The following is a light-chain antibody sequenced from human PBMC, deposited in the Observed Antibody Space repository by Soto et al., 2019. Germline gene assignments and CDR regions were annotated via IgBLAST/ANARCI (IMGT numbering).Light chain of an antibody. V-gene: IGLV1-40*01. Sequence: QPVRTQPPSVSGAPGQRVTISCTGSSSNIGAGYDVHWYQQLPGTAPKLLIYGNSNRPSGVPDRFSGSKSGTSASLAITGLQAEDEADYYCQSYDSSLSGYYVFGTGTKLTVL. CDR1: SSNIGAGYD. J-gene: IGLJ1*01. CDR3: QSYDSSLSGYYV. CDR2: GNS.